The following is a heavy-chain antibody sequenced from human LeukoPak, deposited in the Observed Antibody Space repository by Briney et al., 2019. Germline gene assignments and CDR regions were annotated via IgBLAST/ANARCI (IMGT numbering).Heavy chain of an antibody. J-gene: IGHJ4*02. CDR3: ARDRIPRYSSGWHDFDY. D-gene: IGHD6-19*01. V-gene: IGHV1-18*01. CDR2: IFTYNGNT. Sequence: ASVTVSCKASGSTFTSYGISWVRQPPGQGLEWMGWIFTYNGNTNYAKQRQGRDTMTTHTSTSTAYMKLRSLRSDDTAVYYCARDRIPRYSSGWHDFDYWGQGTLVTVSS. CDR1: GSTFTSYG.